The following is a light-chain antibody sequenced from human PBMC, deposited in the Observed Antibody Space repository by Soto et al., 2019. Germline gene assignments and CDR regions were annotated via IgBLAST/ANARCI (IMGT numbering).Light chain of an antibody. CDR1: QSIRSW. V-gene: IGKV1-5*01. Sequence: DIQMTQSPSTLSASVGDRVTITCRASQSIRSWLAWYQQKPGKAPQLLIYDASNLESGVPSRFSGSGSGTEFTLTSSSLQPDDFATYYCQQYDSFSKTFGRGTKVEVK. J-gene: IGKJ1*01. CDR3: QQYDSFSKT. CDR2: DAS.